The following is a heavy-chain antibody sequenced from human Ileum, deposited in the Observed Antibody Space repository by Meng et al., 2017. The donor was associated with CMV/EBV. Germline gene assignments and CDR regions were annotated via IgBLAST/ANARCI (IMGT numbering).Heavy chain of an antibody. CDR1: GYTFTNYG. J-gene: IGHJ4*02. V-gene: IGHV1-18*01. Sequence: ASVKVSCKASGYTFTNYGINWVRQAPGQGLEWTGWISPYNGDTNSAQKVQDRVTMTTDTSTSTAYLELRSLRSDDTAVYYCARDTQRRYSSSSPRDFDYWGQGTLVTVSS. CDR2: ISPYNGDT. D-gene: IGHD6-6*01. CDR3: ARDTQRRYSSSSPRDFDY.